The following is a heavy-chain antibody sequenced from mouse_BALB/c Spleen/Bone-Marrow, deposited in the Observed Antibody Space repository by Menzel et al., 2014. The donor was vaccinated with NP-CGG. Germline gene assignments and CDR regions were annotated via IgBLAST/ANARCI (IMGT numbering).Heavy chain of an antibody. CDR2: IYPGSGNT. V-gene: IGHV1-84*02. Sequence: QVQLKDSGPELVKPGASVKISCKASGYTFTDCYINWVKQEPGQGLEWIGWIYPGSGNTRYNEKFKGKATLTVDTSSSTAYMQLSSLTSEDTAVYFCARWHWGAMDYWGQGTSVTVSS. CDR1: GYTFTDCY. CDR3: ARWHWGAMDY. J-gene: IGHJ4*01.